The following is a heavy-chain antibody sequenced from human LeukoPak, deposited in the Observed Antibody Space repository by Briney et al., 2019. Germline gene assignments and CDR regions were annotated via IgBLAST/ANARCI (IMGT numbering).Heavy chain of an antibody. Sequence: PGGSLRLSCAASGFTFSSYAMSWVRQAPGKGLEWVSYITASGGSTYCADSVKGRFTISRDNSKNTLYLQMSSLRAEDMAVYYCARDYPTSGIVTIFDYWGQGTLVIVSS. V-gene: IGHV3-23*01. D-gene: IGHD1-1*01. CDR2: ITASGGST. J-gene: IGHJ4*02. CDR1: GFTFSSYA. CDR3: ARDYPTSGIVTIFDY.